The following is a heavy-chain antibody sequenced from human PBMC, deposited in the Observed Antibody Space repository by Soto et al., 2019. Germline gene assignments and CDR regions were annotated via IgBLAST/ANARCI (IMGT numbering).Heavy chain of an antibody. J-gene: IGHJ1*01. CDR2: ISGGGSTT. V-gene: IGHV3-23*01. Sequence: GGSLRLSCEASGFTFSSYAMSWVRQAPGKGLEWVSGISGGGSTTYYADSVKGLFTISRDNSKNTLYLQVNSLRAEDTAVYYCARDQAAGGTISRYFQDWGQGTLVTVSS. D-gene: IGHD6-13*01. CDR3: ARDQAAGGTISRYFQD. CDR1: GFTFSSYA.